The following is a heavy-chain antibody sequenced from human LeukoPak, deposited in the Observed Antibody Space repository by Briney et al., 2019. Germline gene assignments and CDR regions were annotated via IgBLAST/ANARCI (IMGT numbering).Heavy chain of an antibody. Sequence: PSETLSLTCTVSGGSVSSGSYYWSWIRQPPGKGLEWIGYIYYSGSTNYNPSLKSRITISVDTSKNQFSLKLSSVTAAATAVYYCARAKAVADYFDYWGQGTLVTVSS. CDR3: ARAKAVADYFDY. D-gene: IGHD6-19*01. V-gene: IGHV4-61*01. CDR2: IYYSGST. CDR1: GGSVSSGSYY. J-gene: IGHJ4*02.